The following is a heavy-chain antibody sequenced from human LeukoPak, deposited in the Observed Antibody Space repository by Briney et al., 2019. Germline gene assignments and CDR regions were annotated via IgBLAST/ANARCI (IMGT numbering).Heavy chain of an antibody. CDR2: INPNSGGT. J-gene: IGHJ4*02. CDR3: ARDRTRTGYSSGWYHDY. Sequence: VSVTVSCKASGYTFTGYYMHWVRQAPGQGLEWMGWINPNSGGTNYAQKFQGRVTMTRDTSISTAYMELSRLRSDDTAVYYCARDRTRTGYSSGWYHDYWGQGTLVTVSS. D-gene: IGHD6-19*01. V-gene: IGHV1-2*02. CDR1: GYTFTGYY.